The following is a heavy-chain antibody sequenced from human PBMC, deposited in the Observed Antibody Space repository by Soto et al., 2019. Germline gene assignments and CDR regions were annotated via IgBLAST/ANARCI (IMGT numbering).Heavy chain of an antibody. D-gene: IGHD6-13*01. CDR1: GFTFSSYS. CDR2: ISSSSSYI. J-gene: IGHJ3*02. V-gene: IGHV3-21*06. CDR3: ASYSSLIPPDAFDI. Sequence: EVQLVESGGGLVKPGGSLRLSCAASGFTFSSYSMNWVRQAPGKGLEWVSSISSSSSYIYYADSVKGRFTISRDNAKNSLYLQMYNMRAEDTAVYYCASYSSLIPPDAFDIWGQGTMVTVSS.